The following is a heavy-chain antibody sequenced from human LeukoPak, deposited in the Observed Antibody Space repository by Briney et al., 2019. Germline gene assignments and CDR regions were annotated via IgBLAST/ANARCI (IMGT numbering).Heavy chain of an antibody. CDR3: ARGGVGADK. V-gene: IGHV4-39*01. Sequence: PSETLSLTCSVSAGSINNSSYYWGWLRQPPGKGLEWIGTIYYSGSTFYNPSLKSRVTVSVDTSKKHFYLRLTSVTAPDTAVYYCARGGVGADKWGQGTLVTVSS. J-gene: IGHJ4*02. CDR2: IYYSGST. CDR1: AGSINNSSYY. D-gene: IGHD1-26*01.